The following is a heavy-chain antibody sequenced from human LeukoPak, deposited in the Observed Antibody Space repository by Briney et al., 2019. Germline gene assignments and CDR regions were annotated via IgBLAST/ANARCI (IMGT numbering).Heavy chain of an antibody. V-gene: IGHV3-74*01. CDR3: ARVKLNGRYYDFWSGYYDFDY. CDR1: GFTFSSYW. Sequence: PGGSLRLSCAASGFTFSSYWMHWVRQAPGKGLVWVSRINSDGSSTSYADPVKGRFTISRDNAKNSLYLQMNSLRAEDTAVYYCARVKLNGRYYDFWSGYYDFDYWGQGTLVTVSS. J-gene: IGHJ4*02. D-gene: IGHD3-3*01. CDR2: INSDGSST.